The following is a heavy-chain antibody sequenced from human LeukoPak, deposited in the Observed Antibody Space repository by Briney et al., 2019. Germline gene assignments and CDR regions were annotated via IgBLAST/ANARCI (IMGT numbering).Heavy chain of an antibody. V-gene: IGHV1-8*03. CDR3: ARLSLLLPDAFDI. J-gene: IGHJ3*02. CDR1: GYTFTSYD. D-gene: IGHD1-26*01. Sequence: ASVKVSCKASGYTFTSYDINWVRQATGQGLEWMRWMNPNSGNTGYAQKFQGRVTITRNTSISTAYMELSSPRSEDTAVYYCARLSLLLPDAFDIWGQGTMVTVSS. CDR2: MNPNSGNT.